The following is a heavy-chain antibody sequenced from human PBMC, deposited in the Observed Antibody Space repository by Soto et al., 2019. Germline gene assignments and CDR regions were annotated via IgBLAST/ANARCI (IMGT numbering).Heavy chain of an antibody. CDR2: VGPSAGDS. CDR1: VFIFRNYF. J-gene: IGHJ3*01. Sequence: WLSXGLSCASSVFIFRNYFISLFRHAPGKGLECVSTVGPSAGDSFYADSVKGRFTISREHSRGTLYVQMSSLRVEDTAVYYCVRRSINPNNQRRAFDVWGQGT. V-gene: IGHV3-23*01. CDR3: VRRSINPNNQRRAFDV. D-gene: IGHD1-1*01.